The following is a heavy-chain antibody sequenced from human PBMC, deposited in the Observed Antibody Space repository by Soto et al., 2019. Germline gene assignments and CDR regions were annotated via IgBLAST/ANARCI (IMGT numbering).Heavy chain of an antibody. CDR2: VFHTGTT. CDR1: GDSVSSPYY. V-gene: IGHV4-4*02. Sequence: QVQLQESGPGLVKPSGTLSLTCAVSGDSVSSPYYWCWVRQPPGKGLEWIGEVFHTGTTSYNPSPRSRVTVSMDTSNNQFSLDLSYVTAADTAVYYCARSAGWYAVHSWGPGTLVIVSS. J-gene: IGHJ4*02. D-gene: IGHD6-19*01. CDR3: ARSAGWYAVHS.